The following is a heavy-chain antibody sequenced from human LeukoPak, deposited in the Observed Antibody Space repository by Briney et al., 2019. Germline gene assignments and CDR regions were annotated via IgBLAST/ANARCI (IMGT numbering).Heavy chain of an antibody. CDR1: GYSISNGYY. V-gene: IGHV4-38-2*02. J-gene: IGHJ4*02. CDR3: ARGAEYYAIWRGYAGYSDY. D-gene: IGHD3-3*01. CDR2: IYHRGST. Sequence: SETLSLTCTVYGYSISNGYYWGWIRQPPGKGLEWVGSIYHRGSTYYNPSLTSRVTISLDRSKKKFSLKLTSVTAADTAVYFCARGAEYYAIWRGYAGYSDYWGQGISVTVSS.